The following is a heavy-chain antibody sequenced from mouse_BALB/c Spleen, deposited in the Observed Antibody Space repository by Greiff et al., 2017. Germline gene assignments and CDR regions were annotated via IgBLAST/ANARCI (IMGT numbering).Heavy chain of an antibody. CDR3: ASRQLGLRDYAMDY. J-gene: IGHJ4*01. CDR1: GYTFSSYW. CDR2: ILPGSGST. V-gene: IGHV1-9*01. Sequence: QVQLQQSGAELMKPGASVKISCKATGYTFSSYWIEWVKQRPGHGLEWIGEILPGSGSTNYNEKFKGKATFTADTSSNTAYMQLSSLTSEDTAVYYCASRQLGLRDYAMDYWGQGTSVTVSS. D-gene: IGHD3-2*01.